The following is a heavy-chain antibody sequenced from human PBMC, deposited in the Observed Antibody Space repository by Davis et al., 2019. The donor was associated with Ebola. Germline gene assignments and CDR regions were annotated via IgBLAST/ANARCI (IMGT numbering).Heavy chain of an antibody. Sequence: MPSETLSLTCTVSGGSISSGDYYWSWIRQPPGKGLEWIGYIYYSGSTYYNPSLKSRVTISVDTSKNQFSLKLSSVTAADTAVYYCARAGQEMPSAVTTGKEDAFDIWGQGTMVTVSS. CDR3: ARAGQEMPSAVTTGKEDAFDI. CDR1: GGSISSGDYY. CDR2: IYYSGST. J-gene: IGHJ3*02. V-gene: IGHV4-30-4*01. D-gene: IGHD4-17*01.